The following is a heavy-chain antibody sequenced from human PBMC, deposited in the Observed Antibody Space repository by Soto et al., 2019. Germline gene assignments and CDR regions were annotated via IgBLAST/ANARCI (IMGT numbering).Heavy chain of an antibody. CDR1: GGSVSSGSYY. D-gene: IGHD1-1*01. Sequence: TSETLSLTCTVSGGSVSSGSYYWSWIRQPTEKGLEWIGYIYYSGSTNYNPSLKSRVTISVDTSKNQFSLKLSSVTAADTAVYYCARERETGTFDPWGQGTLVTVSS. J-gene: IGHJ5*02. CDR2: IYYSGST. V-gene: IGHV4-61*01. CDR3: ARERETGTFDP.